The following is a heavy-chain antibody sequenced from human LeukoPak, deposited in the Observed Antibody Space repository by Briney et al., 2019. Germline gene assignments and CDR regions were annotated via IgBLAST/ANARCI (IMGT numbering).Heavy chain of an antibody. V-gene: IGHV3-21*01. D-gene: IGHD4-17*01. CDR1: GFTFSNFG. J-gene: IGHJ4*02. CDR3: ASYGDYDYFDY. CDR2: ISSSSSYI. Sequence: GGTLRLSCAGSGFTFSNFGMSWVRQAPGKGLEWVSSISSSSSYIYYADSVKGRFTISRDNAKNSLYLQMNSLRAEDTAVYYCASYGDYDYFDYWGQGTLVTVSS.